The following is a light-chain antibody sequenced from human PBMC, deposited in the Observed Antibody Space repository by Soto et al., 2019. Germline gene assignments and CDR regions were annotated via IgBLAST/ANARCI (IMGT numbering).Light chain of an antibody. J-gene: IGKJ4*01. CDR2: DAS. CDR1: QSISSY. CDR3: QQSYSTPLT. Sequence: DIQMTQSPSSLSASVGDRVTITCRASQSISSYLNRYQQKPGKATKLLIYDASSLQSGVQSRFSGSGSGTDFTRTIRRLQPEDFATYSCQQSYSTPLTFGGGTKVDIK. V-gene: IGKV1-39*01.